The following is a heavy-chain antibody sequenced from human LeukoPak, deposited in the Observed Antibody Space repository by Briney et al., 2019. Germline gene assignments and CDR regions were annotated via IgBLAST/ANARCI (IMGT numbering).Heavy chain of an antibody. CDR3: ARTGDGSDYFDY. D-gene: IGHD5-24*01. J-gene: IGHJ4*02. CDR2: IIPIFGTA. Sequence: ASVKVSCKASGGTFSSYAISWVPQAPGQGLEWMGGIIPIFGTANYAQKFQGRVTITADKSTSTAYMELSSLRSEDTAVYYCARTGDGSDYFDYWGQGTLVTVSS. V-gene: IGHV1-69*06. CDR1: GGTFSSYA.